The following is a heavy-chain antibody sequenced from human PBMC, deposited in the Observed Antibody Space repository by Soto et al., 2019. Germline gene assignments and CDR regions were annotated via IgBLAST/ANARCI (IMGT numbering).Heavy chain of an antibody. CDR2: TYFRSKWYN. CDR3: GRDRYSSSGWFDP. J-gene: IGHJ5*02. CDR1: GDSVSSNTAS. D-gene: IGHD3-10*01. Sequence: QTLSLTCAISGDSVSSNTASWNWIRQSPSRGLEWLGRTYFRSKWYNDYAVSVKSRIIINPDTSNNQFSLQLKSVTPEDTAVYYCGRDRYSSSGWFDPWGQGTPVTVYS. V-gene: IGHV6-1*01.